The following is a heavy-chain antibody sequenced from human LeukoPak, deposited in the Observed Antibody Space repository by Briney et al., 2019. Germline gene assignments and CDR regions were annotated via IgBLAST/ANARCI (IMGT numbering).Heavy chain of an antibody. Sequence: SQTLSLTCTVPGAAINSGDYDWSLIRQSPARGLEWIWYLHDGEGSDYQPSLQRRVPISAGPSQSQFAQKLSSVTAADTAVYYCARGYGSGTYSLRWFVPWGQGRLVTV. CDR3: ARGYGSGTYSLRWFVP. V-gene: IGHV4-30-4*08. J-gene: IGHJ5*02. D-gene: IGHD3-10*01. CDR2: LHDGEGS. CDR1: GAAINSGDYD.